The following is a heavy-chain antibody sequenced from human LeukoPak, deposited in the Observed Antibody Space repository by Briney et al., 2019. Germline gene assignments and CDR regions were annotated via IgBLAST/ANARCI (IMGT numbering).Heavy chain of an antibody. CDR2: IWYDGSNK. CDR3: VRSAFHAGSGNYYDY. CDR1: GFTFSSYG. V-gene: IGHV3-33*01. J-gene: IGHJ4*02. Sequence: PGGSLRLSCAASGFTFSSYGMHWVRQAPGKGLEWVAVIWYDGSNKYYADSVKGRFTISRDNSKNTLYLQMNSLRAEDTAVYYCVRSAFHAGSGNYYDYWGQGTLVTVSS. D-gene: IGHD3-22*01.